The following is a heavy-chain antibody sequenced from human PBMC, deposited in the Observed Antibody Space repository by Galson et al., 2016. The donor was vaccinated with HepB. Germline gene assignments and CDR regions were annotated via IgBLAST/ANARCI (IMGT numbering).Heavy chain of an antibody. D-gene: IGHD6-13*01. CDR2: TKEDGSEK. CDR3: ARTAGGV. V-gene: IGHV3-7*03. CDR1: GLIFSNYW. J-gene: IGHJ6*02. Sequence: SLRLSCAASGLIFSNYWMSWVRQAPGKGLEWVANTKEDGSEKYYVDSVKGRFTISRDNAKNSLYLQMNSLRAEDTAVYYCARTAGGVWGQGTTVTVSS.